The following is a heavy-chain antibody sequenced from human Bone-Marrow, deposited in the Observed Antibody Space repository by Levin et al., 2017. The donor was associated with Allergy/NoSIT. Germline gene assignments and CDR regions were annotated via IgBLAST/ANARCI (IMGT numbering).Heavy chain of an antibody. V-gene: IGHV3-74*01. CDR2: INSDGSST. CDR1: GFTFSSYW. J-gene: IGHJ4*02. D-gene: IGHD5-24*01. CDR3: ARGPRDGYSPQGDY. Sequence: GESLKISCAASGFTFSSYWMHWVRQAPGKGLVWVSRINSDGSSTSYADSVKGRFTISRDNAKNTLYLQMNSLRAEDTAVYYCARGPRDGYSPQGDYWGQGTLVTVSS.